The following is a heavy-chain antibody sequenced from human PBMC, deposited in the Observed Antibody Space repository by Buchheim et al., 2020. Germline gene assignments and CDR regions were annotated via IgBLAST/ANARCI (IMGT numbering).Heavy chain of an antibody. J-gene: IGHJ4*02. D-gene: IGHD3-22*01. Sequence: QVQLVQSGAEVKKPGSSVRVSCKASGDSFSNYGINWVRQAPGHGLEWMGGIVPIFGTANYAQKFQGRVTITADEATSTVYMELRSLRSEDTAMYYCARGPDRNTYYYFYWGQGT. CDR3: ARGPDRNTYYYFY. CDR2: IVPIFGTA. V-gene: IGHV1-69*01. CDR1: GDSFSNYG.